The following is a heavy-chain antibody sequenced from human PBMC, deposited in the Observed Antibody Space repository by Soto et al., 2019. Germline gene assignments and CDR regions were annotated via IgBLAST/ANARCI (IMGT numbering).Heavy chain of an antibody. CDR3: ARQSSGWDGGIDY. CDR1: GGSISSYY. CDR2: IYYSGSP. J-gene: IGHJ4*02. Sequence: QVQLQESGPGLVKPSETLSLTCTVSGGSISSYYWTWIRQPPGKGLEWIGYIYYSGSPNYNPSLKSRVTISVDTSKNQFSLKLSSVTAADTAVYYCARQSSGWDGGIDYWGQGTLVTVSS. V-gene: IGHV4-59*08. D-gene: IGHD6-19*01.